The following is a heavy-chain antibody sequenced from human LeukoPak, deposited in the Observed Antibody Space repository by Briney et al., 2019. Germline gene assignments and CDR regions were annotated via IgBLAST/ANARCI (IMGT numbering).Heavy chain of an antibody. CDR2: IYSGGST. V-gene: IGHV3-66*01. J-gene: IGHJ4*02. Sequence: GGSLRLSCAASGFTVSSNYMSWVRQAPGRGLEWVSVIYSGGSTYYADSVKGRFNISRDNSKNTLYLQMNSLRAEDTAVYYCARDRALWFGELLQEYYFDCWGQGTLVTVSS. CDR1: GFTVSSNY. CDR3: ARDRALWFGELLQEYYFDC. D-gene: IGHD3-10*01.